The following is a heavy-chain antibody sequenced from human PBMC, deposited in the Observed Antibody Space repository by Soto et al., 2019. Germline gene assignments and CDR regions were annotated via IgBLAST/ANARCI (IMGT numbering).Heavy chain of an antibody. J-gene: IGHJ4*02. CDR2: IDTSASDT. CDR3: TKRGANWGPLED. Sequence: EVEILESGGGLVQPGGSLRLSCTVSGFTFSNYAFTWARQAPGKGLEWVSTIDTSASDTNYADSVKGRFTTFRDNSKNTLLLQMNSLRAEDTAVYYCTKRGANWGPLEDWGQGTLVTVSS. V-gene: IGHV3-23*05. CDR1: GFTFSNYA. D-gene: IGHD7-27*01.